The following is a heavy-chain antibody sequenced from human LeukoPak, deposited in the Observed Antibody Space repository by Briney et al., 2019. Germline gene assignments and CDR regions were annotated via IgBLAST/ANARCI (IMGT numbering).Heavy chain of an antibody. V-gene: IGHV1-69*06. Sequence: ASVKVSCKASGGTFNSYSINWVRQAPGQGLEWMGGIIPIFDTSNYAQNFQGRVTITADKSTSTAYMELSSLRSEDTAVYYCARVISSGYYSWGQGTLVTVSS. D-gene: IGHD3-22*01. CDR1: GGTFNSYS. CDR2: IIPIFDTS. J-gene: IGHJ4*02. CDR3: ARVISSGYYS.